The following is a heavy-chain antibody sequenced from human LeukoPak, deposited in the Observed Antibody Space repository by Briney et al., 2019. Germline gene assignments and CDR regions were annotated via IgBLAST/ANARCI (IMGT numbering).Heavy chain of an antibody. CDR1: GFTFSSYS. J-gene: IGHJ4*02. V-gene: IGHV3-21*01. Sequence: GGSLRLSCAASGFTFSSYSMNWVRQAPGKGLEWVSSISTSSGYIYYADSVKGRFTISRDNAKNSLYLQMNSLRAEDTAVYYCARSGGDFWSAYYKNYFDYWGQGTLVTVSS. CDR3: ARSGGDFWSAYYKNYFDY. CDR2: ISTSSGYI. D-gene: IGHD3-3*01.